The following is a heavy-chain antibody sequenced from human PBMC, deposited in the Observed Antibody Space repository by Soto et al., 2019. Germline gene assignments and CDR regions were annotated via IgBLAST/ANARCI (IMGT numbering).Heavy chain of an antibody. J-gene: IGHJ4*02. CDR3: ARDYYDSSGYPLNFDY. CDR1: GYTFAGYY. V-gene: IGHV1-2*02. D-gene: IGHD3-22*01. CDR2: INPNSGGT. Sequence: GASVKVSCKASGYTFAGYYMHWVRQAPGQGLEWMGWINPNSGGTNYAQKFRGRVTMTRDTSISTAYMELSRLRSDDTAVYYCARDYYDSSGYPLNFDYWGQGTLVTVSS.